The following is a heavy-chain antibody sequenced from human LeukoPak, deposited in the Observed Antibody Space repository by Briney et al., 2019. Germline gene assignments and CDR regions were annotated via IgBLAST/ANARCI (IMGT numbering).Heavy chain of an antibody. CDR2: IKSKTDGATT. CDR1: GFTFSNAW. V-gene: IGHV3-15*01. CDR3: TTRIAAAGIDY. Sequence: GGSLRLSCAASGFTFSNAWMSWARPAPGKGLEWVGRIKSKTDGATTDYAAHVKGRFTISRDDSTNTLYLQMNSLKTEDTAVYYCTTRIAAAGIDYWGQGTLVTVSS. J-gene: IGHJ4*02. D-gene: IGHD6-13*01.